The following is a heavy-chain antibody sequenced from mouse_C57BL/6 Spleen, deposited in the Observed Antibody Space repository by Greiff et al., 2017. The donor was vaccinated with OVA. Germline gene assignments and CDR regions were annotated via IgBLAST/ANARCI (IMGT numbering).Heavy chain of an antibody. J-gene: IGHJ1*03. D-gene: IGHD2-4*01. V-gene: IGHV2-9-1*01. CDR1: GFSLTSYA. CDR2: IWTGGGT. Sequence: VQLVESGPGLVAPSQSLSITCTVSGFSLTSYAISWVRQPPGKGLEWLGVIWTGGGTNYNSALKSRLSISKDNSKSQVFLKMNSLQTDDTARYYCARNSGDYDGDWYFDVWGTGTTVTVSS. CDR3: ARNSGDYDGDWYFDV.